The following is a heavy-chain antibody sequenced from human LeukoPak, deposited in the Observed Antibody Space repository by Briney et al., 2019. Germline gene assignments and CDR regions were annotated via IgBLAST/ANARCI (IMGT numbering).Heavy chain of an antibody. Sequence: PGGSLRLSCAASGFTFSSYSMNWVRQAPGQGLEWVSSIRSSISYIYYADSVEGRFTISRDNAKNSLYLQMNSLRGEVTAVYYCARSDPQYYYDSSGYSYPLEFFQHWGQGTLVTVSS. CDR3: ARSDPQYYYDSSGYSYPLEFFQH. V-gene: IGHV3-21*01. CDR1: GFTFSSYS. J-gene: IGHJ1*01. CDR2: IRSSISYI. D-gene: IGHD3-22*01.